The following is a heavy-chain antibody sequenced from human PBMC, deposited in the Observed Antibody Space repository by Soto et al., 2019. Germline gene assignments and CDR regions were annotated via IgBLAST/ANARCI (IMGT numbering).Heavy chain of an antibody. Sequence: GGSLRLSCAVSGFPFSFYGFHWVRQSPGKGLEWLGVIVSDGSAIYHADSLEGRFFISRDNSKDILYLQMNSLRVEDTAVYYCARDDAFDNENGFDMWGQGTMVTVSS. CDR1: GFPFSFYG. V-gene: IGHV3-33*01. CDR3: ARDDAFDNENGFDM. D-gene: IGHD3-3*02. J-gene: IGHJ3*02. CDR2: IVSDGSAI.